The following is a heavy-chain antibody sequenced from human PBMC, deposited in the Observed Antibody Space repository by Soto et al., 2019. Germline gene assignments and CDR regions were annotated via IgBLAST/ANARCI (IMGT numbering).Heavy chain of an antibody. Sequence: VGSLRLSCAASGFTFSSYAMSWVRQAPGKGLEWVSAISGSGGSTYYADSVKGRFTISRDNSKNTLYLQMNSLRAEDTAVYYCAKDDRWFTKFDYWVQGSLVTVS. D-gene: IGHD3-10*01. CDR3: AKDDRWFTKFDY. CDR2: ISGSGGST. CDR1: GFTFSSYA. V-gene: IGHV3-23*01. J-gene: IGHJ4*02.